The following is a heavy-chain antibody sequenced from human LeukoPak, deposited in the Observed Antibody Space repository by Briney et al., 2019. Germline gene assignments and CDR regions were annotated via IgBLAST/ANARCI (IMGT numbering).Heavy chain of an antibody. J-gene: IGHJ4*02. CDR1: GFTFSSYS. Sequence: GGSLRLSCAASGFTFSSYSMNWVRQAPGKGLEWVSSISSSSSYIYYADSVKGRFTISRDNAKNSLYLQMNSLRAEDTAVYYCARDYVVKYGSGIFDYWGQGTLVTVSS. V-gene: IGHV3-21*01. D-gene: IGHD3-10*01. CDR3: ARDYVVKYGSGIFDY. CDR2: ISSSSSYI.